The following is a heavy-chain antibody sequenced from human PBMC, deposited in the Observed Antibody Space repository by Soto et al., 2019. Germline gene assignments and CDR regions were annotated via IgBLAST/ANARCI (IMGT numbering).Heavy chain of an antibody. V-gene: IGHV4-61*01. D-gene: IGHD3-16*02. CDR1: GGSVSSGTYY. CDR2: IFYSGST. CDR3: ARAVLTSRGIIVSFNRWFDP. J-gene: IGHJ5*02. Sequence: SETVSLTCTVSGGSVSSGTYYWSWIRQSPGKGLKWIGYIFYSGSTNYNRSLKSRVTISVCTSRNQFSLRLSSVTAADTAVYFCARAVLTSRGIIVSFNRWFDPGGQGTPVTVSS.